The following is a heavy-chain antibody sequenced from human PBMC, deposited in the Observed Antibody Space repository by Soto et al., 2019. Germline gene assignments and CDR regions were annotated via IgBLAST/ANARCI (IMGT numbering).Heavy chain of an antibody. J-gene: IGHJ5*02. CDR2: IYYSGST. Sequence: QVQLQESGPGLVKPSQTLSLTCTVSGGSISSGGYYWSWIRQHPGKGLEWIGYIYYSGSTYYNPSLKRRVTISVDTSKNEFPLKLSSVTAAATAVYYCARGGSAAVAGIGFDPWGQGTLVTVSS. D-gene: IGHD6-19*01. CDR3: ARGGSAAVAGIGFDP. CDR1: GGSISSGGYY. V-gene: IGHV4-31*03.